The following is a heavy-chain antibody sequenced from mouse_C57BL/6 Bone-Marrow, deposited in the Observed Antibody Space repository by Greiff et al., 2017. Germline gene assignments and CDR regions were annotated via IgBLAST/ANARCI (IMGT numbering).Heavy chain of an antibody. CDR2: IYPGDGDT. D-gene: IGHD1-1*01. CDR3: ARGHGSA. CDR1: GYAFSSSW. Sequence: VQLQQSGPELVKPGASVKISCKASGYAFSSSWMNWVKQRPGKGLEWIGRIYPGDGDTNYNGKFKGKATLTADKSSSTAYMQLSSLTSEDSAVYFCARGHGSAWGQGTTLTVSS. V-gene: IGHV1-82*01. J-gene: IGHJ2*01.